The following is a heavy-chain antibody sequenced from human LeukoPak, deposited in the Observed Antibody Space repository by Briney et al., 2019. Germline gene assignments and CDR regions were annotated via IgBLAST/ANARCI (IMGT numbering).Heavy chain of an antibody. V-gene: IGHV3-20*04. CDR2: INWNGGST. CDR3: ARVLYSSSSGLFDP. CDR1: GFTFDDYG. D-gene: IGHD6-6*01. J-gene: IGHJ5*02. Sequence: GGSLRLSCAASGFTFDDYGMSWVRQAPGKGLQWVSGINWNGGSTGYADSVKGRLTISRDNAKNSLYLQMNSLRAEDTALYYCARVLYSSSSGLFDPWGQGTLVTVSS.